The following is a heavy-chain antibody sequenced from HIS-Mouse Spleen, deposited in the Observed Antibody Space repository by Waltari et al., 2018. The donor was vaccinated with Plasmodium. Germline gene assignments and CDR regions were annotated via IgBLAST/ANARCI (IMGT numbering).Heavy chain of an antibody. D-gene: IGHD4-4*01. V-gene: IGHV3-74*01. Sequence: EVQLVESGGGLVQPGGSLRLSCAASGFTFSSYWMHWVRQAPGKGLGWVSRINSDGSSTSYADSGKGRFTSSRDNAKNTLYLQMNSLRAEDTAVYYCARDKPSNYGYFDYWGQGTLVTVSS. J-gene: IGHJ4*02. CDR1: GFTFSSYW. CDR3: ARDKPSNYGYFDY. CDR2: INSDGSST.